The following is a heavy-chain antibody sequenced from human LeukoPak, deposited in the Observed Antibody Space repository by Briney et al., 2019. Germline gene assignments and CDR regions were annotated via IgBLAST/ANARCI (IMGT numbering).Heavy chain of an antibody. J-gene: IGHJ2*01. V-gene: IGHV4-59*01. CDR2: THYSGTT. D-gene: IGHD4-17*01. CDR3: ARYPFYGYSWYFDL. CDR1: GGTISSYY. Sequence: AETLSLTCTVSGGTISSYYWNWIRQPPGKGREWIGYTHYSGTTNKNPSLKRGVTISEETSKNQFSLKLSSVTAADTAVYYCARYPFYGYSWYFDLWGRGTLVTVSS.